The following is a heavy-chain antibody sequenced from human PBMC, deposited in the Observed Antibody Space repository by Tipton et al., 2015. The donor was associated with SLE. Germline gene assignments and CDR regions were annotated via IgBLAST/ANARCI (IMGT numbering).Heavy chain of an antibody. V-gene: IGHV4-59*02. J-gene: IGHJ4*02. D-gene: IGHD2-15*01. CDR1: GASVSSHY. CDR2: IHYNRDT. Sequence: TLSLTCTVSGASVSSHYWNWIRQTPGKGLEWIGYIHYNRDTNYHPSLKSRVTISVDTSKNQLSLKLTSVTAADTAVYYCVRVVPRGGTDYWGQGTLITVSS. CDR3: VRVVPRGGTDY.